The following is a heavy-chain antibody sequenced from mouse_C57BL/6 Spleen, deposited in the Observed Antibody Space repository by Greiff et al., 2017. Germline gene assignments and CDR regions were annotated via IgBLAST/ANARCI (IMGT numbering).Heavy chain of an antibody. Sequence: QVQLKESGAELVKPGASVKISCKASGYAFSSYWMNWVKQRPGKGLEWIGQIYPGDGDTNYKVKFKGKATPTADKSSSTAYMQLSSLTSEDSAVYFCARELKRAMDYWGQGTSVTVSS. V-gene: IGHV1-80*01. D-gene: IGHD1-3*01. CDR3: ARELKRAMDY. CDR1: GYAFSSYW. CDR2: IYPGDGDT. J-gene: IGHJ4*01.